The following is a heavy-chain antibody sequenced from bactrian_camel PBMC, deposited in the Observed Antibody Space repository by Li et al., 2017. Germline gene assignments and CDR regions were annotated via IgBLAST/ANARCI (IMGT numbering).Heavy chain of an antibody. V-gene: IGHV3S53*01. CDR1: GYIHSLYC. J-gene: IGHJ4*01. Sequence: QLVESGGKSVQAGGSLRLSCVAPGYIHSLYCVGWFRQAPGKEREGVAATGGTSPIYADPVKGRFTISQDNAKNTVYLQMNNLKPEDTAMYYCAADVGSMSGNCQPNYWGQGTQVTVS. CDR3: AADVGSMSGNCQPNY. D-gene: IGHD6*01. CDR2: TGGTSP.